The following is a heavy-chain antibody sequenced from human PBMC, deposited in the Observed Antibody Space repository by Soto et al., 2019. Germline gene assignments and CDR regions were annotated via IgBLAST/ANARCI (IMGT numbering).Heavy chain of an antibody. D-gene: IGHD1-1*01. CDR3: ARDTGWNDLRD. V-gene: IGHV3-11*01. CDR1: GFTFSDYY. J-gene: IGHJ4*02. Sequence: QVQLVESGGGLVKPGGSLRLSCAASGFTFSDYYMSWIRQAPGKGLEWVSYISSTYNTMYYADAVKGRFTISRDNAKNSLYLQMNSLRAEDTAVYYCARDTGWNDLRDWGQGTLVTVSS. CDR2: ISSTYNTM.